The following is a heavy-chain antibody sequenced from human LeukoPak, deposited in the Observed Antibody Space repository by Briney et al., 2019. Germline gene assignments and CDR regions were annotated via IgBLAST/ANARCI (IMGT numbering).Heavy chain of an antibody. J-gene: IGHJ4*02. V-gene: IGHV4-39*01. CDR2: IYYSVST. Sequence: SETLSLTCSVSLGSLSNSIYYWGWIRLPPGKRVECIGAIYYSVSTNYNPSPKSRLTISVHTSKNQRSMKLSSVTAADTAVYYCARGLTGQFDYWGQGTLVPVSS. D-gene: IGHD1-14*01. CDR1: LGSLSNSIYY. CDR3: ARGLTGQFDY.